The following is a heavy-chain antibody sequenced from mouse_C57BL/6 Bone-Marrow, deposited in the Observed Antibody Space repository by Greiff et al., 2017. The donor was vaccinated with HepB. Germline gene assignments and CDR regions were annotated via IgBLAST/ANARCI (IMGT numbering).Heavy chain of an antibody. Sequence: VMLVESGPGLVQPSQSLSITCTVSGFSLTSYGVHWVRQPPGKGLEWLGAIWSGGSTDYNAAFISRLSISKDNSKSQVFFKMNSLQADDTAIYYCAKKGGYFDVWGTGTTVTVSS. V-gene: IGHV2-4*01. CDR3: AKKGGYFDV. CDR1: GFSLTSYG. CDR2: IWSGGST. J-gene: IGHJ1*03.